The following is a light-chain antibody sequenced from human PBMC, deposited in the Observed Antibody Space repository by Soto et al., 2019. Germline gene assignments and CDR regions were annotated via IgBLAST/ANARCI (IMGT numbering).Light chain of an antibody. J-gene: IGKJ3*01. CDR3: QHYNDWPPAFT. CDR1: QSLSRN. Sequence: EILMTQSPATLSVSPGERATLSCRASQSLSRNLAWYQQKPGQAPRLLIYGASTRASGIPARFRGSGSGTEFILTISSLQSEDFALYYCQHYNDWPPAFTFGPGTKVDL. V-gene: IGKV3-15*01. CDR2: GAS.